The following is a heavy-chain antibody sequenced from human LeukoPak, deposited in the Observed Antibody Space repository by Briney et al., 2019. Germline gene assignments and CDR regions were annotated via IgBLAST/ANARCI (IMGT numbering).Heavy chain of an antibody. CDR3: AKIYDCNSGNWFDR. CDR1: ACGFTSYW. V-gene: IGHV5-51*01. CDR2: NYPGDSDT. Sequence: AASLQISSKGAACGFTSYWIGCLRQLPAKGLQWMGINYPGDSDTRYSPSFQGQVTISADKSISTSSLQRSSLKASDTAMYYCAKIYDCNSGNWFDRWGQGALVTVSS. J-gene: IGHJ5*02. D-gene: IGHD4-23*01.